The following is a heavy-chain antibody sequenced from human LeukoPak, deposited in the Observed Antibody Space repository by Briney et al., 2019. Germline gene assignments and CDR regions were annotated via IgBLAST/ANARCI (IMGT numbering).Heavy chain of an antibody. CDR3: ARDWAAAAGY. V-gene: IGHV3-23*01. Sequence: GGSLRLSCAASGFTFRSHDMSWVRQAPGKGLEWVSGISGSGGSTFYADSVKGRFTISRDNSKNTLFLQMNSLRAEDTAVYYCARDWAAAAGYWGQGTLVTVSS. CDR2: ISGSGGST. CDR1: GFTFRSHD. J-gene: IGHJ4*02. D-gene: IGHD6-25*01.